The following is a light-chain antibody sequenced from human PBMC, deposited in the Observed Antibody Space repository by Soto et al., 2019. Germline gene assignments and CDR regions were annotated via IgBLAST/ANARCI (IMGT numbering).Light chain of an antibody. J-gene: IGKJ1*01. CDR1: QSISVW. V-gene: IGKV1-5*01. CDR3: QQYNGYSTWT. Sequence: DIQMTQSPSTLSASVGDRVTITCRASQSISVWLAWIQQKPGKAPKLLIFDASILKSGVPSRFSGSGSGTEFTLTIDGLQPDDFATYYCQQYNGYSTWTFGLGTKVEFK. CDR2: DAS.